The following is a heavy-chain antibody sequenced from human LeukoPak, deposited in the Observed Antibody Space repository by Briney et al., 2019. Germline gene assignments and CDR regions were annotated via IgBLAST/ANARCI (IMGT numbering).Heavy chain of an antibody. D-gene: IGHD3-3*01. V-gene: IGHV3-21*01. J-gene: IGHJ4*02. CDR3: VRILAYYDFWSGYLDC. CDR2: ISSSSSYI. CDR1: GFTFSIYS. Sequence: PGGSLRLSCAASGFTFSIYSMNWVRQPPGKGLEWVSSISSSSSYIYYADSVKGRFTISRDNAKNSLYLQMNSLRAEDTAVYYCVRILAYYDFWSGYLDCWGQGSLVTLSS.